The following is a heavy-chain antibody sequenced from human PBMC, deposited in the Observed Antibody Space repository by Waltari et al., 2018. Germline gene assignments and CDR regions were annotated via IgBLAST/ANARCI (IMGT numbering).Heavy chain of an antibody. V-gene: IGHV4-39*01. J-gene: IGHJ4*02. CDR2: FYYSGNT. Sequence: QLQLQESGPGLVKPSETLSLTCTVSGGSISTSNYYWGWIRQPPGKGLEWIGRFYYSGNTYYNPSLKSRVTISVNTSKNQFSLKLSSVTATDTAVFFCARLNYDSSGTYYFDYWGQGTLVTVSS. CDR1: GGSISTSNYY. CDR3: ARLNYDSSGTYYFDY. D-gene: IGHD3-22*01.